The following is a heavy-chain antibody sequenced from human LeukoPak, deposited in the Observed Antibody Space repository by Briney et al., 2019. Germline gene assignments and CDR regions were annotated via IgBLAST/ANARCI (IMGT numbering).Heavy chain of an antibody. CDR3: AKDLGDSSGWDLNFDY. V-gene: IGHV3-30*04. CDR1: GFTFSGSA. CDR2: ISYDGSSK. D-gene: IGHD6-19*01. Sequence: GGSLKLSCAASGFTFSGSAMHWVRQAPGKGLEWVAVISYDGSSKYYADSVKGRFTISRDNSKNTLYLQMNSLRAEDTAVYYCAKDLGDSSGWDLNFDYWGQGTLVTVSS. J-gene: IGHJ4*02.